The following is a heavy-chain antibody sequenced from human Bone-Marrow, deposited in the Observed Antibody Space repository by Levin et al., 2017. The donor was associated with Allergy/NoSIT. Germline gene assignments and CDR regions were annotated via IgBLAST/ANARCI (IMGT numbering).Heavy chain of an antibody. CDR3: ARVPWYSGYDGYRNYDMDV. D-gene: IGHD5-12*01. CDR1: GDTLSDLS. Sequence: ASVKVSCKVSGDTLSDLSMHWVRQAPGKGLEWMGGFDPEEDETTYSKKFQGRVTMTEDTSTNTASMELSSLTSDDTAVYYCARVPWYSGYDGYRNYDMDVWGQGTTVTVSS. CDR2: FDPEEDET. V-gene: IGHV1-24*01. J-gene: IGHJ6*02.